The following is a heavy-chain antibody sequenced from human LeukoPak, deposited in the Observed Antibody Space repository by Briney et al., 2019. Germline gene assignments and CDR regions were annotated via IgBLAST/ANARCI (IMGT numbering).Heavy chain of an antibody. D-gene: IGHD2-21*02. J-gene: IGHJ4*02. Sequence: GGSLRLSCAASGFTFSSYSMNWVRQAPGKGLEWVSYISSSSSTIYYADSVKGRFTISRDNAKNSLYLQMNSLRTEDTAVYYCAKDCGGDCYSHSWGQGTLVTVSS. V-gene: IGHV3-48*01. CDR2: ISSSSSTI. CDR3: AKDCGGDCYSHS. CDR1: GFTFSSYS.